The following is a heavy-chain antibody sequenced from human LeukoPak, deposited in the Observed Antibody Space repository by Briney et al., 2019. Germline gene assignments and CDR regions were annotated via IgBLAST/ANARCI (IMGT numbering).Heavy chain of an antibody. J-gene: IGHJ4*02. CDR3: ARSRDYYGSGSSPPDY. V-gene: IGHV1-18*04. Sequence: ASVKVSCKASGYTFTSYGISWVRQAPGQELEWMGWISAYNGNTNYAQKLQGRVTMTTDTSTSTAYMELRSLRSDDTAVYYCARSRDYYGSGSSPPDYWGQGTLVTVSS. CDR2: ISAYNGNT. D-gene: IGHD3-10*01. CDR1: GYTFTSYG.